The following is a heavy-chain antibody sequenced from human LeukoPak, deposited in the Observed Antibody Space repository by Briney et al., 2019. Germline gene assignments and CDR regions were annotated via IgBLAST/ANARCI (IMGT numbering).Heavy chain of an antibody. CDR2: MNPNSGNT. CDR3: ARVGYYDSTASFDI. CDR1: GYIFTSHE. V-gene: IGHV1-8*03. Sequence: ASVKVSCKASGYIFTSHEINWVRQATGQGLEWMGWMNPNSGNTGYARNFQGRVTIIRNTSISTAYMELSSLRSEDTAVYYCARVGYYDSTASFDIWGQGTMVTVSS. D-gene: IGHD3-22*01. J-gene: IGHJ3*02.